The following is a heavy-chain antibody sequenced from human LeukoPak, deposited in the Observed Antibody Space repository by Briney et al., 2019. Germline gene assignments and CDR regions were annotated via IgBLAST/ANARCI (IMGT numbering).Heavy chain of an antibody. CDR2: MNPNSGNT. Sequence: ASVKVSCKGSGYTFTSYDINWVRQATGRGLEWMGWMNPNSGNTGYAQKFQGSVTMTRNTSISTAYMELSSLRSEDTAVYYCARETYYYYYYYMDVWGKGTTVTISS. CDR1: GYTFTSYD. CDR3: ARETYYYYYYYMDV. J-gene: IGHJ6*03. V-gene: IGHV1-8*01.